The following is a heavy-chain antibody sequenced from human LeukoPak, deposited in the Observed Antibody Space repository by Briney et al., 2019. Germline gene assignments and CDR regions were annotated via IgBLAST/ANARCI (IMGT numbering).Heavy chain of an antibody. V-gene: IGHV1-24*01. CDR1: GYTLTELS. D-gene: IGHD4-23*01. Sequence: ASVKVSCKVSGYTLTELSMHWVRQAPGKGLEWMGGFDPEDGETIYAQKFQGRVTMTTDTSTSTAYMELRSLRSDDTAVYYCARDRGGNLFDYWGQGTLVTVSS. J-gene: IGHJ4*02. CDR2: FDPEDGET. CDR3: ARDRGGNLFDY.